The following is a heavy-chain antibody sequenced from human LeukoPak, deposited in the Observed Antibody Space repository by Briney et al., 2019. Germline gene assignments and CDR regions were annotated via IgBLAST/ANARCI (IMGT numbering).Heavy chain of an antibody. J-gene: IGHJ4*02. CDR1: GFTFRNCV. V-gene: IGHV3-30-3*01. D-gene: IGHD3-10*01. CDR3: AREGYYGSGSPPSLYFDY. CDR2: TSSDLNVK. Sequence: GGSLRLSCAASGFTFRNCVIHWVRQAPGKGLEWVAVTSSDLNVKLYADSVKGRFTISRDNSRSTLYLQMNSLRPEDTAIYYCAREGYYGSGSPPSLYFDYWGQGTLVTVSS.